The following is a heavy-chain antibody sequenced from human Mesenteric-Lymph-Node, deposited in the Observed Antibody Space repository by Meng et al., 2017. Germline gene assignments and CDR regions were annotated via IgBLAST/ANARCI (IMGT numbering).Heavy chain of an antibody. CDR1: GGSIDTDGFY. CDR2: INHSGST. CDR3: ARGYYGSGSYNFDY. V-gene: IGHV4-34*01. Sequence: SETLSLTCTVSGGSIDTDGFYWTWIRQPPGKGLEWIGEINHSGSTNYNPSLKSRVTISVDTSKNQFSLKLSSVTAADTAVYYCARGYYGSGSYNFDYWGQGTLVTVSS. J-gene: IGHJ4*02. D-gene: IGHD3-10*01.